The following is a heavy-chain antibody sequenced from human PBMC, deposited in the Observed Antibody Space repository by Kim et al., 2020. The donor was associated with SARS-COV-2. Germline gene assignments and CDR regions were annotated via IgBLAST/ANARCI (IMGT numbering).Heavy chain of an antibody. CDR3: VKDGEWNPHMLRGYFHH. J-gene: IGHJ1*01. CDR2: ISFDGSNP. D-gene: IGHD3-10*01. CDR1: GFSFDTAG. V-gene: IGHV3-30*18. Sequence: GGSLRLSCAVAGFSFDTAGMYWVRQAPGKGLEWVAAISFDGSNPDYSDLVKGRFTISRDNSKNTVHLQMNSLRMEDTAIYYCVKDGEWNPHMLRGYFHH.